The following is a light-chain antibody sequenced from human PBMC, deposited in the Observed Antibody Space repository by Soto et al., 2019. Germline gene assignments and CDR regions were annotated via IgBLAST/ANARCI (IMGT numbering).Light chain of an antibody. V-gene: IGKV3-20*01. CDR3: QQYNT. Sequence: EIVLTQSPGTLSLSPGERATLSCRASQSVGSSYLAWYQQKPGQAPRLLIYGASSRSTGIPDRFSGSGSGTDFTLTISRLEPEDFAVYYCQQYNTFGPGTKVDIK. J-gene: IGKJ3*01. CDR1: QSVGSSY. CDR2: GAS.